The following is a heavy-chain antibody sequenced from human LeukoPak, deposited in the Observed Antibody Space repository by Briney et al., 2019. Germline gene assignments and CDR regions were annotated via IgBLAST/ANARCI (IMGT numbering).Heavy chain of an antibody. CDR2: IYSGGST. CDR1: GFTVSGNY. Sequence: GGSLRLSCAASGFTVSGNYMTWVRQAPGKGLEWVSVIYSGGSTYYADTVKGRFTISRDNSENTLYFQMNSLRAEDTAVYYCASYSGKYGDYLIFGYWGQGTLVTASS. V-gene: IGHV3-66*01. CDR3: ASYSGKYGDYLIFGY. D-gene: IGHD4-17*01. J-gene: IGHJ4*02.